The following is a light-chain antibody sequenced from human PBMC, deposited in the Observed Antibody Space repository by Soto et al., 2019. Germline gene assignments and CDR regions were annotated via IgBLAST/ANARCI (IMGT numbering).Light chain of an antibody. CDR2: DAS. CDR3: QQYSDLQFT. V-gene: IGKV1-33*01. Sequence: DIQMTQSPSSLSASVGDRVTITCRASQGISTYLNWYQQKPGKAPELLIYDASNLETGVPSRFSGSGSGTDFTFTISSLQPEDVATYYCQQYSDLQFTFGPGTKVDVK. CDR1: QGISTY. J-gene: IGKJ3*01.